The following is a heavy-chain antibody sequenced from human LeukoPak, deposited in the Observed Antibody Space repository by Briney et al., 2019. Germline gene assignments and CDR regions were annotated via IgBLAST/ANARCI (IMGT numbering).Heavy chain of an antibody. V-gene: IGHV3-21*01. CDR2: ISSSSSYI. CDR3: ARDRGSSWRFDY. Sequence: GGSLRLSCAASGFTFSSYSMNWVRQAPGKGLEWVSSISSSSSYIYYADSVKRRFTISRDNDKNSLYLQMNSLRAEDTAVYYCARDRGSSWRFDYWGQGTLVTVSS. J-gene: IGHJ4*02. CDR1: GFTFSSYS. D-gene: IGHD6-13*01.